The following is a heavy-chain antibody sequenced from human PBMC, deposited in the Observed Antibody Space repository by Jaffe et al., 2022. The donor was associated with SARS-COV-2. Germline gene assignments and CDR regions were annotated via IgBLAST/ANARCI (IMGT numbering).Heavy chain of an antibody. CDR2: INHSGST. CDR3: ARGAIHYYDRLKQYFQH. J-gene: IGHJ1*01. CDR1: GGSFSGYY. V-gene: IGHV4-34*01. Sequence: QVQLQQWGAGLLKPSETLSLTCAVYGGSFSGYYWSWIRQPPGKGLEWIGEINHSGSTNYNPSLKSRVTISVDTSKNQFSLKLSSVTAADTAVYYCARGAIHYYDRLKQYFQHWGQGTLVTVSS. D-gene: IGHD3-22*01.